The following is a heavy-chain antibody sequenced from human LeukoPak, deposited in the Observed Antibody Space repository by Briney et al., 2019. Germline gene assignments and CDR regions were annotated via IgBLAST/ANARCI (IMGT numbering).Heavy chain of an antibody. CDR2: IKSKTYGGTT. D-gene: IGHD1-26*01. CDR3: TTDLWELLYYYGMDV. Sequence: KAGGSLRLSCAASGFTFSNAWMNWVRQAPGQGLEWVGRIKSKTYGGTTDYAAPVKGRFNISRDDSKNTLYLQMNSMKTEGTAVYYCTTDLWELLYYYGMDVWGQGTTVTVSS. CDR1: GFTFSNAW. V-gene: IGHV3-15*01. J-gene: IGHJ6*02.